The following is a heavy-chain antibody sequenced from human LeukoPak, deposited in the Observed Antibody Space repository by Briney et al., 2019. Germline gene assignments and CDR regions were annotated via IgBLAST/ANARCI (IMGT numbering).Heavy chain of an antibody. CDR1: GGSIRSGSYY. CDR3: ARGATDQDWFDP. J-gene: IGHJ5*02. CDR2: IYTSGST. Sequence: PSQTLSLTCTVSGGSIRSGSYYWSWIRQPAGKGLEWIGRIYTSGSTNYNPSLKSRVTISVDTSKNQFSLKLSSVTAADTAVYYCARGATDQDWFDPWGQGTLVTVSS. V-gene: IGHV4-61*02.